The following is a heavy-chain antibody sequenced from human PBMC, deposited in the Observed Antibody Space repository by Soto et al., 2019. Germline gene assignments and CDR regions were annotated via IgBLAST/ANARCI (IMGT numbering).Heavy chain of an antibody. V-gene: IGHV3-21*01. CDR3: TRDAARVSGARGWFDP. Sequence: CGGAGCTCGNLTINCVRPDPGKGLEWVSTISSNSAYIYYTDALRGRFTISRDNAKNSLHLQMNSLRAEDTAVYYCTRDAARVSGARGWFDPWGPGTLVPVSS. D-gene: IGHD6-25*01. J-gene: IGHJ5*02. CDR1: GCTCGNLT. CDR2: ISSNSAYI.